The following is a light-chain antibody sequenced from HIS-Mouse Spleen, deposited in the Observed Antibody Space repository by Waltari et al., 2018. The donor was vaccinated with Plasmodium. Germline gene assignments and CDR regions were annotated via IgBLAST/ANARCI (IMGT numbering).Light chain of an antibody. CDR2: EDS. J-gene: IGLJ3*02. Sequence: SYALTQPPSVSVSPGQPARITCPGGALPQKYAYWYQQKSGQAPVPVIYEDSKRPSGIPERFSGSSSGTMATLTISGAQVEDEADYYCYSTDSSGNHRVFGGGTKLTVL. CDR1: ALPQKY. CDR3: YSTDSSGNHRV. V-gene: IGLV3-10*01.